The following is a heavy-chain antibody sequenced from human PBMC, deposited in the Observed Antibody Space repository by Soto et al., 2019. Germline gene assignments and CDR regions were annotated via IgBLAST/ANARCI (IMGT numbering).Heavy chain of an antibody. D-gene: IGHD3-3*01. CDR2: IYSGGSA. CDR3: ARGEEWGWRHYFDL. CDR1: GFSASATY. J-gene: IGHJ4*02. V-gene: IGHV3-53*01. Sequence: EVQLVESGGDLILPGGSLRLSCAASGFSASATYMSWVRQAPGKGLEWVSVIYSGGSASYADSVKGRFTLSRDNSKNTVYLQMNNMRADDTGVYYCARGEEWGWRHYFDLWGQGTPVTVSS.